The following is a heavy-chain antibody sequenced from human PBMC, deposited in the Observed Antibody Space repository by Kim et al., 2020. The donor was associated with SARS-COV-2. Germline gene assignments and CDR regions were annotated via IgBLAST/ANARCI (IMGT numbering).Heavy chain of an antibody. V-gene: IGHV3-11*01. Sequence: GGSLRLSCAASGFTFSDYYMSWIRQAPGKGLEWVSYISSSGSTIYYADSVKGRFTIFRDNAKNSLYLQMNSLRAEDTAVYYCARDGQSDYAIWSGYEWRSYYYSGMDVWGQGTTVTVSS. CDR2: ISSSGSTI. CDR1: GFTFSDYY. CDR3: ARDGQSDYAIWSGYEWRSYYYSGMDV. J-gene: IGHJ6*02. D-gene: IGHD3-3*01.